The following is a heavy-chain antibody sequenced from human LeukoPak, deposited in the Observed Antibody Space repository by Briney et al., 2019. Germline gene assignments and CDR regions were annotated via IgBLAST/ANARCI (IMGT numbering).Heavy chain of an antibody. CDR2: VSYDGTHI. V-gene: IGHV3-30-3*01. CDR3: ARGTGAQSGYDFLFDY. J-gene: IGHJ4*02. Sequence: GGSLRLSCAASGFTLSTYAMHWVCQAPGKGLEWVAGVSYDGTHIYYADSVKGRFTISRDSSKNTLYLQMNSLRTEDTAVYYCARGTGAQSGYDFLFDYWGQGTLVTVSS. CDR1: GFTLSTYA. D-gene: IGHD5-12*01.